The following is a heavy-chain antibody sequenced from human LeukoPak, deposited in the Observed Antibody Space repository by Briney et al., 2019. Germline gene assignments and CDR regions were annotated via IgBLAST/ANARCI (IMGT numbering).Heavy chain of an antibody. Sequence: PSQTLSLTCTVSGGSISSGGYYWGWIRQPPGKGLEWIGSIYYSGSTYFTPSLKSRVTISVDTSKNQVSLKLRSVTAADTAVYYCARSAAYYNFWTGYYDALYYMDVWGKGTTVTVSS. CDR2: IYYSGST. CDR3: ARSAAYYNFWTGYYDALYYMDV. J-gene: IGHJ6*03. V-gene: IGHV4-39*07. D-gene: IGHD3-3*01. CDR1: GGSISSGGYY.